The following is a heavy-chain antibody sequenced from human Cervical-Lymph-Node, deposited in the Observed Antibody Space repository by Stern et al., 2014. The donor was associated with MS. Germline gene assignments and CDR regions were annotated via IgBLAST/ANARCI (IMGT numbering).Heavy chain of an antibody. CDR2: IYWDDDK. V-gene: IGHV2-5*02. J-gene: IGHJ3*01. CDR3: THARRDGYNLAFDF. Sequence: ESGTTQVRPTQTLTLTCDFSGFSLSSSGVGVGWIRQPPGKALEWLALIYWDDDKRYRPSLRSRLTITKDTSKNQVVLTMTNMDPVDTATYFCTHARRDGYNLAFDFWGQGTMVTVSS. D-gene: IGHD5-24*01. CDR1: GFSLSSSGVG.